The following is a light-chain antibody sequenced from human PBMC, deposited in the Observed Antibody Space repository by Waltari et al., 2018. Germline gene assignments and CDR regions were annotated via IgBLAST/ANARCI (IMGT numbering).Light chain of an antibody. CDR3: QTWGTGIRV. CDR1: SGPSTYA. Sequence: QLVLTQSPSASASLGASVKLTCTLSSGPSTYAIAWHHQQPEKGPRYLMKLNSDGTHNKGDGIPDRFSGSSSGAERYLTISSLQSEDEADYYCQTWGTGIRVFGGGTKLTVL. J-gene: IGLJ3*02. V-gene: IGLV4-69*01. CDR2: LNSDGTH.